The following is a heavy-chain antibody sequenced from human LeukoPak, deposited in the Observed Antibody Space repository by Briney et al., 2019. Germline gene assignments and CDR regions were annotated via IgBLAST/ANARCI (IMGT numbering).Heavy chain of an antibody. CDR2: ISTSSYT. V-gene: IGHV3-11*05. Sequence: GGSLRLSCAASAFTFSDYYMRWIRPAPGKGLEWVSYISTSSYTDYADSVKGRFTISRDNAKNSVYLQMNSLRAEDTAVYYWARGHYGMDVWGQGTTVTVSS. CDR3: ARGHYGMDV. J-gene: IGHJ6*02. CDR1: AFTFSDYY.